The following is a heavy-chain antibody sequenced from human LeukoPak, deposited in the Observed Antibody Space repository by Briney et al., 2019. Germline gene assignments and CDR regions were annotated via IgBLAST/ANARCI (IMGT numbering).Heavy chain of an antibody. Sequence: PSETLSLTCTVSGGSISSYYWSWIRQPPGKGLEWIGYIYYSGSTNYNPSLKSRVTISVDTSKNQFSLKLSSVTAADTAVYYCARVSAAGTAVYGWFDPWGQGTLVTVSS. V-gene: IGHV4-59*01. D-gene: IGHD6-13*01. CDR2: IYYSGST. CDR1: GGSISSYY. CDR3: ARVSAAGTAVYGWFDP. J-gene: IGHJ5*02.